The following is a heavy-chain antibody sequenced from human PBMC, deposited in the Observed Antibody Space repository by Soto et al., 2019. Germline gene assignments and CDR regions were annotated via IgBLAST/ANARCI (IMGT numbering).Heavy chain of an antibody. CDR1: GGSISGYY. CDR2: IYYSGST. V-gene: IGHV4-59*12. CDR3: ERVHANPERRYYFDY. D-gene: IGHD2-2*01. Sequence: SETLSLTCTVYGGSISGYYWSWIRQPPGKGLEWIGDIYYSGSTNYNPSLKSRVTISVDTSKNQFSLKLSSVTAADTAVYYCERVHANPERRYYFDYWGQGTLVTVSS. J-gene: IGHJ4*02.